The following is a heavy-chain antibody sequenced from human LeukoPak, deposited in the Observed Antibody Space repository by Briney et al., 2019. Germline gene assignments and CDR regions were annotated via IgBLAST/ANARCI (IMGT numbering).Heavy chain of an antibody. CDR2: INTNTGNP. CDR3: ARVSATKGFDY. D-gene: IGHD6-25*01. V-gene: IGHV7-4-1*02. J-gene: IGHJ4*02. CDR1: GYTFISYT. Sequence: GASVKVSCKASGYTFISYTINWVRQAPGQGLEWMGWINTNTGNPTYAQGFTGRFVFSLDTSVSTAYLQISSLKAEDTAVYYCARVSATKGFDYWGQGTLVTVSS.